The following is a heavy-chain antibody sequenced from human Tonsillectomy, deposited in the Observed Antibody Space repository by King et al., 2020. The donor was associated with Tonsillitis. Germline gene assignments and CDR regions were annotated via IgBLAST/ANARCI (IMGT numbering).Heavy chain of an antibody. CDR1: GFTFSDYT. D-gene: IGHD4-17*01. CDR3: AKDMDDYGQPMCDS. CDR2: ISGSGGRT. J-gene: IGHJ4*02. Sequence: VQLVESGGGLVQPGGSLRLSCAASGFTFSDYTMNWVRQAPGMGLERVSAISGSGGRTFYGDSVKDRFTISRDNSKNTLYLQMTSLRAEDTAIYYCAKDMDDYGQPMCDSWGQGTLVTVSS. V-gene: IGHV3-23*04.